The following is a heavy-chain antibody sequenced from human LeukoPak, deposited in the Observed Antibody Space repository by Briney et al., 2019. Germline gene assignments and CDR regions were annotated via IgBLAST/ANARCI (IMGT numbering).Heavy chain of an antibody. Sequence: GGSLRLSCVASGFTFSTSAMSWVRQAPGKGLEWVSAISGSGGKTYYADSVKGRFTISRDHSQNTVYLYMNSLRADDTAVYYCGKEMTSMVTVEYWGQGTLVTVSS. V-gene: IGHV3-23*01. CDR1: GFTFSTSA. CDR3: GKEMTSMVTVEY. D-gene: IGHD5-18*01. J-gene: IGHJ4*02. CDR2: ISGSGGKT.